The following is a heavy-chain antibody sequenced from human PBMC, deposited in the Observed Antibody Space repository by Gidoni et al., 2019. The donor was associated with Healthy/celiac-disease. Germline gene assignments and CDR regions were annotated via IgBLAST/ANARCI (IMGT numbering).Heavy chain of an antibody. CDR2: IYYSGST. D-gene: IGHD3-10*01. CDR1: GGSISSYY. CDR3: ARRGNYGSGSYYPY. V-gene: IGHV4-59*01. Sequence: QVQLQESGPGLVKPSETLSLTCTVSGGSISSYYWSWIRQHPGKGLAWIGYIYYSGSTNYNPSLKSRVTISVDTSKNQFSLKLSSVTAADTAVYYCARRGNYGSGSYYPYWGQGTLVTVSS. J-gene: IGHJ4*02.